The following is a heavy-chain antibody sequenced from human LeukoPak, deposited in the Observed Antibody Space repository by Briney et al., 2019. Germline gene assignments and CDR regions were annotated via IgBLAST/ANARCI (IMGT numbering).Heavy chain of an antibody. CDR3: ARHNMVYYYYMDV. J-gene: IGHJ6*03. V-gene: IGHV4-4*09. D-gene: IGHD2/OR15-2a*01. Sequence: SETLSLTCTVSGGSISSYYWSWIRQPPGKGLEWIGYIYTSGSTNYNPSLKSRVTISVDTSKNQFSLKLSSVTAADTVVYYCARHNMVYYYYMDVWGKGTTVTVSS. CDR1: GGSISSYY. CDR2: IYTSGST.